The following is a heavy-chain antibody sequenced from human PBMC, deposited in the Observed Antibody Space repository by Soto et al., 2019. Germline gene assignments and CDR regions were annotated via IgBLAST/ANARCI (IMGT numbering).Heavy chain of an antibody. CDR1: GFTFSSYS. V-gene: IGHV3-21*01. CDR2: ISSSSSYI. J-gene: IGHJ4*02. D-gene: IGHD6-6*01. Sequence: GGSLRLSCAASGFTFSSYSMNWVRQAPGKGLEWVSSISSSSSYIYYADSVKGRFTISRDNAKNSLYLQMNSLRAEDTAVYYCARVRARAARCFDYWGQGTLVTVSS. CDR3: ARVRARAARCFDY.